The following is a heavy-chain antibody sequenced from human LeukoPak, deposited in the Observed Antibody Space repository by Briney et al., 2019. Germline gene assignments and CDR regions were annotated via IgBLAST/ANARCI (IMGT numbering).Heavy chain of an antibody. J-gene: IGHJ4*02. CDR1: GYTSATYH. D-gene: IGHD1-26*01. Sequence: VASVKVSCKASGYTSATYHMHWVRQAPGQGLEWMEIINPSGGSSSYAQRFQGRVTMTRDTSTSTVYMELSSLRSEDTAVYYCARGRAVGVRAGFDYWGQGTLVTVSS. CDR2: INPSGGSS. CDR3: ARGRAVGVRAGFDY. V-gene: IGHV1-46*03.